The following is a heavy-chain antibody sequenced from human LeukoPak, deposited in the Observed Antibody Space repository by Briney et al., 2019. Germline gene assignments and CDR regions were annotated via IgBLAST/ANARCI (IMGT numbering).Heavy chain of an antibody. J-gene: IGHJ3*02. Sequence: ASVKVSCKASGYTFTGYYMHWVQQAPGQGLEWMGWINPNSGGTNYAQKFQGRVTMTRDTSISTAYMELSRLRSDDTAVYYCALWSEYQLLSDDAFDIWGQGTMVTVSS. CDR2: INPNSGGT. V-gene: IGHV1-2*02. D-gene: IGHD2-2*01. CDR3: ALWSEYQLLSDDAFDI. CDR1: GYTFTGYY.